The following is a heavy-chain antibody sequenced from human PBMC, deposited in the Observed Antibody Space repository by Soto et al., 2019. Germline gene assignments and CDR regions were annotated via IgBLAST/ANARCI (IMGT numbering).Heavy chain of an antibody. D-gene: IGHD3-22*01. CDR2: IIPIFGTA. J-gene: IGHJ4*02. CDR1: GGTFSSYA. Sequence: GASVKVSCKASGGTFSSYAISWVRQAPGQGLEWMGGIIPIFGTANYAQKFQGRVTITADESTSTAYMELSSLRSEDTAVYYCASQVYYYDRSGYFFPFHWGQGTLVTVSS. V-gene: IGHV1-69*13. CDR3: ASQVYYYDRSGYFFPFH.